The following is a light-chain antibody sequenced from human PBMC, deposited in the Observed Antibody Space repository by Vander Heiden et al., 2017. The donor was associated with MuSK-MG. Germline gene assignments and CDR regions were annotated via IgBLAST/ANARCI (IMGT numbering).Light chain of an antibody. CDR2: DAS. Sequence: DIQMTQPPSSLPASVGDRVTITCQASQDISNYLNWYQQKPGKAPKLLIYDASNLETGVPSRFSGSGSGTDFTFTISSLQPEDIATYYCQQYDNLPLTFGGGTKVEIK. V-gene: IGKV1-33*01. CDR1: QDISNY. CDR3: QQYDNLPLT. J-gene: IGKJ4*01.